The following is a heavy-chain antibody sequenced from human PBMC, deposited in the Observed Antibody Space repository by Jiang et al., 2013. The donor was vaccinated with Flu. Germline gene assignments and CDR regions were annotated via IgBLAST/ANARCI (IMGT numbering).Heavy chain of an antibody. Sequence: AASGFTFSSYAMHWVRQAPGKGLEWVAVISYDGSNKYYADSVKGRFTISRDNSKNTLYLQMNSLRAEDTAVYYCARGKRWLQLSPLDYWGQGTLVTVSS. CDR1: GFTFSSYA. CDR2: ISYDGSNK. D-gene: IGHD5-24*01. J-gene: IGHJ4*02. V-gene: IGHV3-30*04. CDR3: ARGKRWLQLSPLDY.